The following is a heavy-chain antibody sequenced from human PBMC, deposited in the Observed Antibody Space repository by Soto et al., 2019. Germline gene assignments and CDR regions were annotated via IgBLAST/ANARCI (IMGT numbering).Heavy chain of an antibody. CDR1: DGSISSTNYY. CDR3: ARVGATTPDAFDI. CDR2: IYYTGST. V-gene: IGHV4-39*07. J-gene: IGHJ3*02. Sequence: PSETLSLTCTVSDGSISSTNYYWGWIRQPPGKGLEWIGSIYYTGSTYYNPSLKSRVTISVDTSKNQFSLKLSSVTAADTAVYYCARVGATTPDAFDIWGQGTMVTVSS. D-gene: IGHD1-26*01.